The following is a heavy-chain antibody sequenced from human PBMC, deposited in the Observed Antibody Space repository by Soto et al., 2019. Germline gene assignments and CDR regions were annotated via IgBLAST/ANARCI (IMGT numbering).Heavy chain of an antibody. CDR2: ILPILDVA. Sequence: QVQLVQSGAEVKKPGSSVKVSCKASGGTFSTYTIAWVRQAPGQGLEWMGLILPILDVANYAQKFQGRVTLTADKSTTTAYVDLFSLRSDDTAVYYCVGGYNGRLDYWGQGTLVTVSS. J-gene: IGHJ4*02. D-gene: IGHD5-12*01. CDR1: GGTFSTYT. CDR3: VGGYNGRLDY. V-gene: IGHV1-69*02.